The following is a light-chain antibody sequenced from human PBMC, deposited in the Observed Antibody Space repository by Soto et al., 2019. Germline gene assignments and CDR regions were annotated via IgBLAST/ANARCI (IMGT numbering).Light chain of an antibody. Sequence: DIQMTQSPSSLSASVGDRVTITCQASQDISNFLNWYQQKPGKAPKLLIYDASNLQTGVPSRFSGSGSGTDFTFTISSLQPEDSATYYCHQYDNVPQPFGQGTKLEIK. V-gene: IGKV1-33*01. J-gene: IGKJ2*01. CDR3: HQYDNVPQP. CDR2: DAS. CDR1: QDISNF.